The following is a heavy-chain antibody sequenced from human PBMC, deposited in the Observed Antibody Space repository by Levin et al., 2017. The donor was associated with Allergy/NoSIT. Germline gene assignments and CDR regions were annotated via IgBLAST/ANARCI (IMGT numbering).Heavy chain of an antibody. CDR2: ISYDGSNK. D-gene: IGHD1-26*01. V-gene: IGHV3-30-3*01. CDR1: GFTFSSYA. J-gene: IGHJ4*02. CDR3: ARDQGGGIPATADYFDY. Sequence: AGGSLRLSCAASGFTFSSYAMHWVRQAPGKGLEWVAVISYDGSNKYYADSVKGRFTISRDNSKNTLYLQMNSLRAEDTAVYYCARDQGGGIPATADYFDYWGQGTLVTVSS.